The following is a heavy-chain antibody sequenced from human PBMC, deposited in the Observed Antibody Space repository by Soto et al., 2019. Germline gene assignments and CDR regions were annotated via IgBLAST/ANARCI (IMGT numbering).Heavy chain of an antibody. CDR3: ARAHCGGDCYSGVAY. CDR2: INPNSGGT. Sequence: QVPLVQSGAEVKKPGASVKVSCKASGYTFTGYYMHWVRQAPGQGLEWMGWINPNSGGTNYAQKFQGWVTMTRDTSISSAYMELSRLRSDDTAVYYCARAHCGGDCYSGVAYWGQGTLVTVSS. D-gene: IGHD2-21*02. J-gene: IGHJ4*02. V-gene: IGHV1-2*04. CDR1: GYTFTGYY.